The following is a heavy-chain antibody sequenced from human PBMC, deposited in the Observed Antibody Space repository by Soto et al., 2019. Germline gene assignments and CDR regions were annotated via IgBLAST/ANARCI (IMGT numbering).Heavy chain of an antibody. CDR1: GFTFSSYG. V-gene: IGHV3-30*18. J-gene: IGHJ4*02. CDR2: ISYDGSNK. D-gene: IGHD6-19*01. Sequence: GGSLRLSCAASGFTFSSYGMHWVRQAPGKGLEWVAVISYDGSNKYYADSVKGRFTISRDNSKNTLYLQMNSLRAEDTAVYYCAKEKSGYSSGWNEYYFDYWGQGTLVTVSS. CDR3: AKEKSGYSSGWNEYYFDY.